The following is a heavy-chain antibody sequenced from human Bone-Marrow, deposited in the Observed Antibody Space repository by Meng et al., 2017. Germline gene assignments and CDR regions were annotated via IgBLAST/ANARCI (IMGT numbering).Heavy chain of an antibody. V-gene: IGHV1-46*01. CDR2: INPSGGST. D-gene: IGHD3-9*01. Sequence: ASVKVSCKPSGYNFPDYYIHWVRQAPGQGLEWMGIINPSGGSTSYAQKFQGRVTMTRDTSTSTVYMELSSLRSEDTAVYYCAREDYDILTGSFDYWGQGTLVTVSS. J-gene: IGHJ4*02. CDR3: AREDYDILTGSFDY. CDR1: GYNFPDYY.